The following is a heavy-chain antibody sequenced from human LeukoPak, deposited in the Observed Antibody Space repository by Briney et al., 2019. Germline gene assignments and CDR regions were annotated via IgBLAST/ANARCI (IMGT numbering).Heavy chain of an antibody. Sequence: GALRLSCAASGFTFSSYAMSWVRQAPGKGLEWVSAISGSGGSTYYADSVKGRFTISRDNSKNTLYLQMNSLRAEDTAVYYCAKQERSSSFYFDYWGQGTLVTVSS. CDR3: AKQERSSSFYFDY. V-gene: IGHV3-23*01. D-gene: IGHD6-6*01. CDR2: ISGSGGST. CDR1: GFTFSSYA. J-gene: IGHJ4*02.